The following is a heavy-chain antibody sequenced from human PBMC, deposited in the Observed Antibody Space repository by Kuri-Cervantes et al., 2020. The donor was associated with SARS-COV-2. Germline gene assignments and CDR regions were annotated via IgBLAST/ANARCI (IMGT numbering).Heavy chain of an antibody. J-gene: IGHJ4*02. CDR2: ISAYNGNT. D-gene: IGHD3-3*01. CDR3: PRAFWSGYSLQPAHFDY. V-gene: IGHV1-18*01. CDR1: GYTFTSYA. Sequence: ASVKVSCKASGYTFTSYAMHWVRQAPGQGLEWMGWISAYNGNTNYAQMLQGRVTMTTDTSTSTAYMELRSLRSDDTAVYYCPRAFWSGYSLQPAHFDYWGQGTLVTVSS.